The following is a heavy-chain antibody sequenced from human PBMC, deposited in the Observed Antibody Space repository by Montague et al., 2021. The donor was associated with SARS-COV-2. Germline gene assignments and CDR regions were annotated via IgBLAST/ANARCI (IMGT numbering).Heavy chain of an antibody. V-gene: IGHV4-39*02. D-gene: IGHD1/OR15-1a*01. CDR3: ARWGLNNAFDI. J-gene: IGHJ3*02. Sequence: SETLSLTCSVSGDSISRSHYFWAWLRQPPGMGLEWIGSIYFTGKTYYHPSLKSRVTISIDTSKNHFSLRLSSVTAADSAVFYCARWGLNNAFDIWGLGTMITISS. CDR2: IYFTGKT. CDR1: GDSISRSHYF.